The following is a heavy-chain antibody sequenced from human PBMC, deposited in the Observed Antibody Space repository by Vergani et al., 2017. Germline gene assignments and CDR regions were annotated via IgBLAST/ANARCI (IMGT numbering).Heavy chain of an antibody. CDR2: IYWDDDK. CDR1: GFSLSTSGVG. V-gene: IGHV2-5*02. D-gene: IGHD5-24*01. J-gene: IGHJ4*02. Sequence: QITLKESGPTLVKPTQTLTLTCTFSGFSLSTSGVGVGWIRQPPGKALEWLALIYWDDDKRYSPSLKSRLTITKDTAKNQVVLTMTNMDPVDTATYYCAHVEMATINLDYWGQGTLVTVSS. CDR3: AHVEMATINLDY.